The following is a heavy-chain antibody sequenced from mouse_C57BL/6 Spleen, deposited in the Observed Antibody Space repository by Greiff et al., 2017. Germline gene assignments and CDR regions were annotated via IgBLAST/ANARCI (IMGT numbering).Heavy chain of an antibody. CDR2: IDPSDSYT. CDR3: ARGATTVPTIVLHV. Sequence: VQLQQPGAELVRPGTSVKLSCKASGYTFTSYWMHWVKQRPGQGLEWIGVIDPSDSYTNYNQKFKGKATLTVDPSSSTAYMQLSSLTSEDSAVYYCARGATTVPTIVLHVWGTGTTVTVSS. V-gene: IGHV1-59*01. J-gene: IGHJ1*03. CDR1: GYTFTSYW. D-gene: IGHD2-12*01.